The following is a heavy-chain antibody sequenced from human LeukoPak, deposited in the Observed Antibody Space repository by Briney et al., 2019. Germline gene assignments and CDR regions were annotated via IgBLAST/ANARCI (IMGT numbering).Heavy chain of an antibody. J-gene: IGHJ4*02. CDR1: SGSINNHY. CDR2: IYDSWNT. Sequence: PSETLSLTCIVSSGSINNHYWSWIRQPPGKXXEWIGYIYDSWNTNYNPSLQSRVTISMDASRNQFSLNLTSVTAADTAVYYCARDQIGYGLDYWGQGTLVTVSS. V-gene: IGHV4-59*11. CDR3: ARDQIGYGLDY. D-gene: IGHD5-18*01.